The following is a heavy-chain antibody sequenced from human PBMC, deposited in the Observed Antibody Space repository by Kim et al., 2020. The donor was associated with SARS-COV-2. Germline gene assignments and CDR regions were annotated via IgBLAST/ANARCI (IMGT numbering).Heavy chain of an antibody. V-gene: IGHV4-61*03. D-gene: IGHD6-6*01. Sequence: NYNPSLKSRVTISRDTSKTRLSLELTSVTAADTAVYFCVRGGRSSSLFDSWGQGTLVTVSS. J-gene: IGHJ4*02. CDR3: VRGGRSSSLFDS.